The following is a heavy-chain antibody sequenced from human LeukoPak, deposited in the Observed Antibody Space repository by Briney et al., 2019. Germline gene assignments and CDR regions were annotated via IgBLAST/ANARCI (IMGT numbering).Heavy chain of an antibody. J-gene: IGHJ3*02. V-gene: IGHV1-2*02. CDR1: GYTFTGYY. CDR2: INPNSGGT. CDR3: AREVTVFGAVRGSRDAYM. Sequence: ASVKVSCKASGYTFTGYYMHWVRQAPGQGLEWMGWINPNSGGTNYAQKFQGRVTMTRDTSISTAYMELSRLRSDDTAVYYCAREVTVFGAVRGSRDAYMWGQGTMVTVSS. D-gene: IGHD3-3*01.